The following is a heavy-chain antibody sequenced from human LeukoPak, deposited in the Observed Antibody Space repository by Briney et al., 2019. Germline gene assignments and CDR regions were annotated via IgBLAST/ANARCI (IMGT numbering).Heavy chain of an antibody. D-gene: IGHD2-21*02. Sequence: SETLSLTCAVYGGSFSGYYWSWIRQPPGKALEWIGEINHSGSTNYNPSLKSRVTISVDTSKNQFSLKLSSVTAADTAVYYCARGRQHIVVVTADRGWFDPWGQGTLVTVSS. CDR2: INHSGST. J-gene: IGHJ5*02. CDR3: ARGRQHIVVVTADRGWFDP. V-gene: IGHV4-34*01. CDR1: GGSFSGYY.